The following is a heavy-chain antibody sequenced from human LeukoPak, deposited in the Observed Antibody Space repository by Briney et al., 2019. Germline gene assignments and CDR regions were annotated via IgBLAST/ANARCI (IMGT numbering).Heavy chain of an antibody. J-gene: IGHJ3*02. CDR3: ARHWAYYYDSSGYDAFDI. CDR1: GGSISSSSYH. V-gene: IGHV4-39*01. Sequence: SETLSLTCTVSGGSISSSSYHWGWIRQPPGKGLEWIGTIYYGGSTYYNPSLKSRVIISVDTSKNQFSLKLSSVTAADTAVYYCARHWAYYYDSSGYDAFDIWGQGTMVTVSS. CDR2: IYYGGST. D-gene: IGHD3-22*01.